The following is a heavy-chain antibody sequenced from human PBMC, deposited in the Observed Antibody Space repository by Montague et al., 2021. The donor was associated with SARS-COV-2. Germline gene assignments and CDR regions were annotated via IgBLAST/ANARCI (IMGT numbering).Heavy chain of an antibody. CDR2: TYYGSKWYN. D-gene: IGHD1-1*01. CDR1: GDSVSSNSAA. V-gene: IGHV6-1*01. CDR3: ARVTVTRDNDLDAFDI. Sequence: CAISGDSVSSNSAAWNWIRQSPSRGLEWLGRTYYGSKWYNDYALSVKSRITINPDTSKNLFSLTLTSVTAADTALYYCARVTVTRDNDLDAFDIWGQGTMVTVS. J-gene: IGHJ3*02.